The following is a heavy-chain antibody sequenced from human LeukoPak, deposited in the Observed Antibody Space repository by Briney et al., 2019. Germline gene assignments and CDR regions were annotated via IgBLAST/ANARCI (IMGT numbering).Heavy chain of an antibody. Sequence: KPSETLSLTCTVSGGSISSYYWSWIRQPPGKGLEWIGYIYYSGSTNYNPSLKSRVTISVDTSKNQFSLKLSSVTAADTAVYYCAGTYYYGSGSYYSNGGWRSNGGKIDYWGQGTLVTVSS. CDR1: GGSISSYY. D-gene: IGHD3-10*01. V-gene: IGHV4-59*01. J-gene: IGHJ4*02. CDR2: IYYSGST. CDR3: AGTYYYGSGSYYSNGGWRSNGGKIDY.